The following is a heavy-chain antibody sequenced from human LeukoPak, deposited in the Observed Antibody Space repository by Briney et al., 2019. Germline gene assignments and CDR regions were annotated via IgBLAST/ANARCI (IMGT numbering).Heavy chain of an antibody. CDR3: ARPKGYDSSGYYHIDAFDI. CDR1: GGSISSSSYY. V-gene: IGHV4-39*07. D-gene: IGHD3-22*01. J-gene: IGHJ3*02. CDR2: IYYSGST. Sequence: SETLSLTCTVSGGSISSSSYYWGWIRQPPGKGLEWIGTIYYSGSTYYNPSLKSRVTISVDTSKNQFSLKLSSVTAADTAVYYCARPKGYDSSGYYHIDAFDIWGQGTMVTVSS.